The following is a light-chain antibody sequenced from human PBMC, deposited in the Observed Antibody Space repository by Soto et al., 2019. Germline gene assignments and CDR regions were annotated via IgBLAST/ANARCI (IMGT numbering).Light chain of an antibody. CDR3: QQYNTWPLT. CDR1: QSVSSN. Sequence: EAVMTQSPATLSVSPGERPTLSCRASQSVSSNLAWYQQKPGQAPRLLIYDASTRATGIPARFSGSGSGTEFPLTISSLQSEDFAVYYCQQYNTWPLTFGPGTKVAIK. CDR2: DAS. V-gene: IGKV3-15*01. J-gene: IGKJ3*01.